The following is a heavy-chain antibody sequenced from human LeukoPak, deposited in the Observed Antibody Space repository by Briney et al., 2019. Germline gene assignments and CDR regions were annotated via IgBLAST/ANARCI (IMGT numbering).Heavy chain of an antibody. CDR2: VYHSGST. CDR3: ARDLARYSRDSSGYDY. J-gene: IGHJ4*02. CDR1: GYSISSGYY. D-gene: IGHD3-22*01. V-gene: IGHV4-38-2*02. Sequence: SVTLSLTCAVSGYSISSGYYWGWIRQPPGKGLEWIGRVYHSGSTYYNPSLKSRFTIAVDTSKNQFSLILSPVTAADTAVYYCARDLARYSRDSSGYDYWGQGTLVTVSS.